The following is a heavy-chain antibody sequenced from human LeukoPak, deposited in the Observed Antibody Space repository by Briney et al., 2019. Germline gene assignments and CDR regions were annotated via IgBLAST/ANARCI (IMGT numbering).Heavy chain of an antibody. CDR3: AKDLTWAFDI. CDR2: ISYDGSNK. Sequence: PGRSLRLSCAASGFTFSSYGMHWVRQAPGKGLEWVAVISYDGSNKYYADSVKGRFTISRDNSKNTLHLQMNSLRAEDTAVYYCAKDLTWAFDIWGQGTMVTVSS. J-gene: IGHJ3*02. V-gene: IGHV3-30*18. CDR1: GFTFSSYG.